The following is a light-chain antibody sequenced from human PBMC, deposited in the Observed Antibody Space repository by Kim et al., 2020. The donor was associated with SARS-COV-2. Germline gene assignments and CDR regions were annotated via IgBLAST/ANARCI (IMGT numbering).Light chain of an antibody. CDR3: QVWDISGAHHV. Sequence: SYVLTQPSSVSVAPGRTASITCVGDNIGRKSVHWYLQKPGQAPVLLIYYDSDRPSGIPERFSGSNSGNTATLTISGVEAGDEADYYCQVWDISGAHHVFGGGTKVTVL. J-gene: IGLJ1*01. CDR1: NIGRKS. V-gene: IGLV3-21*04. CDR2: YDS.